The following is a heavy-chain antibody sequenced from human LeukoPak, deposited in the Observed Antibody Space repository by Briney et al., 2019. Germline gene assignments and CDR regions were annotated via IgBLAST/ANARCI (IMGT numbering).Heavy chain of an antibody. J-gene: IGHJ4*02. Sequence: GESLKISCKTSGYRFTNYWIGWVRQMPGKGLEWVGIMYPADSDTRYSPSFKGQVTFSADKSISTAYLQWSSLKASDTAMYYCARLPFLEWIPLDHWGQGTQVTVSS. D-gene: IGHD3-3*01. V-gene: IGHV5-51*01. CDR3: ARLPFLEWIPLDH. CDR2: MYPADSDT. CDR1: GYRFTNYW.